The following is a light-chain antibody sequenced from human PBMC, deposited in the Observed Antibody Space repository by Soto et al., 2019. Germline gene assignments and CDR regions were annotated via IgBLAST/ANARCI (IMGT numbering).Light chain of an antibody. V-gene: IGLV1-47*01. CDR2: RND. J-gene: IGLJ3*02. CDR1: SSNIGSNY. Sequence: QSVLTQPPSASGTPGQRVTISCSGSSSNIGSNYVCWYQHLPGTAPKLLIYRNDQRPSGVPDRFSGSKSGTSASLAISGLRPEDEADYYCTTWDDSLSGPVFGGGTKLTVL. CDR3: TTWDDSLSGPV.